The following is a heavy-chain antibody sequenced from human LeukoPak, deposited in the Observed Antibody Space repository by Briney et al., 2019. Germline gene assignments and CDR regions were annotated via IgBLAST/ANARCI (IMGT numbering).Heavy chain of an antibody. CDR3: ARHGNVRSIAARGRVAFDI. CDR2: IYYSGST. J-gene: IGHJ3*02. D-gene: IGHD6-6*01. V-gene: IGHV4-59*08. CDR1: GGSISSYY. Sequence: SETLSLTCTVSGGSISSYYWSWIRQPPGKGLEWIGYIYYSGSTNYNPSLKSRVTISVDTSKNQFSLKLSSVTAADTAVYYCARHGNVRSIAARGRVAFDIWGQGTMVTVPS.